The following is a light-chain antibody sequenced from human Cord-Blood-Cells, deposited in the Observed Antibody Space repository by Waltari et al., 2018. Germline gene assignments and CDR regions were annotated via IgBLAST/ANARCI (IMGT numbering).Light chain of an antibody. CDR3: QQYGSSPLT. J-gene: IGKJ4*01. CDR2: GAS. CDR1: QSVSSSY. Sequence: EIVLTQSPGTLSLSPGERATLSCRASQSVSSSYLAWYQQKPGQAPRLLIYGASSRATGIPDRFSGSGSGTDFTLIISRLGPEDFAVYYCQQYGSSPLTCGGGTKVEIK. V-gene: IGKV3-20*01.